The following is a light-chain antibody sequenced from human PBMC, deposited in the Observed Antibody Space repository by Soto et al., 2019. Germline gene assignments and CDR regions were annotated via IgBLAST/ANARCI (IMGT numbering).Light chain of an antibody. Sequence: DIVITQSPDSLAVSLGERDTINCKSSQSVLYSSNNKNYLAWYQQKPGQPPKLLIYWASTRESGVPDRFSGSGSGKDFTLTISSLQAEDVAVYYCQQYYSTPTFGQGTKVEIK. CDR2: WAS. CDR3: QQYYSTPT. V-gene: IGKV4-1*01. J-gene: IGKJ1*01. CDR1: QSVLYSSNNKNY.